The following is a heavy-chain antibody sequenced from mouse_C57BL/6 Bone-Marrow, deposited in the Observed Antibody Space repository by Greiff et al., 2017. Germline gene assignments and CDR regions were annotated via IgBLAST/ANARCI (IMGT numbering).Heavy chain of an antibody. CDR1: GFTFTDYY. V-gene: IGHV7-3*01. CDR2: IRNKANGYTT. J-gene: IGHJ3*01. D-gene: IGHD1-1*01. CDR3: ARSYYYGSSFFAY. Sequence: EVQGVESGGGLVQPGGSLSLSCAASGFTFTDYYMSWVRQPPGKALEWLGFIRNKANGYTTESSASVKGRFTISRDNSQSILYLQMNALRAEDSATYYCARSYYYGSSFFAYWGQGTLVTVSA.